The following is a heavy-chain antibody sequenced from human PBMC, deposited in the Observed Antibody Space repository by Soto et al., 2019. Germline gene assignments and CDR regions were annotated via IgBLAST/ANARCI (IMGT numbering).Heavy chain of an antibody. CDR2: INAGNGNT. Sequence: QVQLVQSGAEVKKPGASVKVSCKASGYTFTSYAMHCVRQAPGQRLEWMGWINAGNGNTKYSQKFQGRVTITRDTTASPAYMEPGRLRSENTAVYSCARAASRITMVRGVYYFDYWGQGPLVTVSS. CDR3: ARAASRITMVRGVYYFDY. D-gene: IGHD3-10*01. V-gene: IGHV1-3*01. J-gene: IGHJ4*02. CDR1: GYTFTSYA.